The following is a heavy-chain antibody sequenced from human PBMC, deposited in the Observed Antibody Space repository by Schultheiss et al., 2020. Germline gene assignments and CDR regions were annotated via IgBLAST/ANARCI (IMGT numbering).Heavy chain of an antibody. Sequence: GGSLRLSCAASGLIVTNNYMSWVRQAPGKGLEWVSVIYSGDSTSYVDSVKGRFTISRDNSKNTLYLQMNSLRAEDTAFYYCASRSSGWYFVYWGQGTLVTV. CDR1: GLIVTNNY. D-gene: IGHD6-19*01. V-gene: IGHV3-66*01. CDR2: IYSGDST. CDR3: ASRSSGWYFVY. J-gene: IGHJ4*02.